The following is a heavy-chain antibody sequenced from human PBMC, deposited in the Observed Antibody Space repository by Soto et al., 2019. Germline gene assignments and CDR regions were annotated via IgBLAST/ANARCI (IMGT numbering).Heavy chain of an antibody. V-gene: IGHV4-4*07. CDR1: GGSISSYY. J-gene: IGHJ6*02. D-gene: IGHD4-17*01. CDR3: ARDRGVTTTKKADCGMDV. CDR2: IYTSGST. Sequence: QVQLQESGPGLVKPSETLSLTCTVSGGSISSYYWSGVRQPAGKGLEWIGRIYTSGSTNYNPSLKSRVTMSVDTSKTQYSLKLSSVTAADTAVYYCARDRGVTTTKKADCGMDVWGQGTTVTVSS.